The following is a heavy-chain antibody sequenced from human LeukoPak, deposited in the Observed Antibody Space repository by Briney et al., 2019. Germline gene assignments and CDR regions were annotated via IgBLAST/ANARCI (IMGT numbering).Heavy chain of an antibody. Sequence: GGSLRLSCAASGFTFSSYWMNWARQAPGKRLEWVASINHNGNVNYYVDSVEGRFTISRDNAKNSLYLQMSNLRAEDTAVYFCARGGGLDVWGQGATVTVSS. J-gene: IGHJ6*02. CDR1: GFTFSSYW. V-gene: IGHV3-7*03. D-gene: IGHD3-16*01. CDR3: ARGGGLDV. CDR2: INHNGNVN.